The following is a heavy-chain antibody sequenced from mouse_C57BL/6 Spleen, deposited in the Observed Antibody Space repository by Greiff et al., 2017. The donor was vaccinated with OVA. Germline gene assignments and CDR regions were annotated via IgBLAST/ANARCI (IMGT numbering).Heavy chain of an antibody. CDR3: VRVYGNHFDY. Sequence: EVKLVESGGGLVQPKGSLKLSCAASGFSFNTYAMNWVRQAPGKGLEWVARIRSKSNNYATYYADSVKDRFTISRDDSESMLYLQMNNLKTEDTAMYYCVRVYGNHFDYWGQGTTLTVSS. V-gene: IGHV10-1*01. CDR2: IRSKSNNYAT. CDR1: GFSFNTYA. D-gene: IGHD2-1*01. J-gene: IGHJ2*01.